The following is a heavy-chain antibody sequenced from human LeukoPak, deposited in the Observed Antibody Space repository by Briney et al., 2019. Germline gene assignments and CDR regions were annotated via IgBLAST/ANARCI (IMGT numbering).Heavy chain of an antibody. Sequence: SVKVSCKASGGTFSSYAISWVRQAPGQGLEWMGGIIPIFGTANYAQKFQGRVTITTDESTSTAYMELSSLRSEDTAVYYCARVRAYSNSWYAGYNWFDPWGQGTLVTVSS. CDR3: ARVRAYSNSWYAGYNWFDP. CDR1: GGTFSSYA. V-gene: IGHV1-69*05. CDR2: IIPIFGTA. D-gene: IGHD6-13*01. J-gene: IGHJ5*02.